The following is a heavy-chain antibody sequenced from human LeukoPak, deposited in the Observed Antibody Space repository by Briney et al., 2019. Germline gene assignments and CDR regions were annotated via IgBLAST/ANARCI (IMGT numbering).Heavy chain of an antibody. Sequence: ASVKVSCKASGGTFSSYAISWGRQAPGQGLEGMGGSIPIFGTANYAQKFQGRVTITADESTSTAYMELSSLRSEDTAVYYCARVKPAYCGGDCYWYNWFDPWGQGTLVTVSS. D-gene: IGHD2-21*02. J-gene: IGHJ5*02. CDR2: SIPIFGTA. CDR3: ARVKPAYCGGDCYWYNWFDP. V-gene: IGHV1-69*01. CDR1: GGTFSSYA.